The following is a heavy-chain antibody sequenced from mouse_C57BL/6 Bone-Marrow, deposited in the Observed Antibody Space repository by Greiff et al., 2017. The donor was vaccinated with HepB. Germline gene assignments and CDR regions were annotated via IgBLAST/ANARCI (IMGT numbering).Heavy chain of an antibody. V-gene: IGHV14-4*01. J-gene: IGHJ2*01. CDR2: IDPENGDT. CDR3: TRSYYYDYDGY. CDR1: GFNIKDDY. Sequence: EVQLQQSGAELVRPGASVKLSCTASGFNIKDDYMHWVKQRPEQGLEWIGWIDPENGDTEYASKFQGKATITADTSSYTAYLQLSSLTSEDTAVYYCTRSYYYDYDGYWGQGTTLTVSS. D-gene: IGHD2-4*01.